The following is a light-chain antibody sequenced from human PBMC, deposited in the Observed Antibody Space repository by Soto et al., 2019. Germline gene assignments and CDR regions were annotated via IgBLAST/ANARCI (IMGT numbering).Light chain of an antibody. V-gene: IGLV2-14*01. CDR2: EVS. CDR3: SSYTSSSTYV. Sequence: QSALTQPASVSGSPGPSITISCTGTSSDVGGYNYVSWYQQHPGKAPKLMIYEVSNRPSGVSNRFSGSKSGNTASLTISGLQAEDEADYYCSSYTSSSTYVFGTGTKLTV. CDR1: SSDVGGYNY. J-gene: IGLJ1*01.